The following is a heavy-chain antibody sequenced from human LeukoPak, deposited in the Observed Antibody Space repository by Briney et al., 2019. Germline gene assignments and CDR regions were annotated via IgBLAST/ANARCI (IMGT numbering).Heavy chain of an antibody. D-gene: IGHD2-21*01. CDR3: ARLPILSTAPFYYYYYGMDV. J-gene: IGHJ6*02. CDR2: IYYSGST. CDR1: GGSFSGYY. V-gene: IGHV4-59*08. Sequence: SETLSLTCAVYGGSFSGYYWSWIRQPPGKGLEWIGYIYYSGSTNYNPSLKSRVTISVDTSKNQFSLKLSSVTAADTTVYYCARLPILSTAPFYYYYYGMDVWGQGTTVTVSS.